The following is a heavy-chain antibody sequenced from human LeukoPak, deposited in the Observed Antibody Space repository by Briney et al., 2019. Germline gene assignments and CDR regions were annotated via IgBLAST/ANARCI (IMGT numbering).Heavy chain of an antibody. V-gene: IGHV4-34*01. CDR3: AKVVVAAYDAFDI. CDR2: INHSGST. Sequence: PSETLSLTCAVYGGSFSGYYWSWIRQPPGKGLEWTGEINHSGSTNYNPSLKSRVTISVDTSKNQFSLKLSSVTAADTAVYYCAKVVVAAYDAFDIWGQGTMVTVSS. J-gene: IGHJ3*02. D-gene: IGHD2-15*01. CDR1: GGSFSGYY.